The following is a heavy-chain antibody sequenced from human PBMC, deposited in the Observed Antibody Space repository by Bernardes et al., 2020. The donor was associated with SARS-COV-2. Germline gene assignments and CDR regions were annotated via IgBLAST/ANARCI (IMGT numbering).Heavy chain of an antibody. CDR3: ARDGYGDYFFDY. D-gene: IGHD4-17*01. V-gene: IGHV3-48*01. CDR2: ISSTSSTI. CDR1: GFTFSSYS. J-gene: IGHJ4*02. Sequence: GGSLRLSCAASGFTFSSYSMNWVRQTPGKGLEWVSYISSTSSTIYYADSVKGRFTISRDIAKNSLYLQMNSLRAEDTAVYYCARDGYGDYFFDYWGRGTRVTVSS.